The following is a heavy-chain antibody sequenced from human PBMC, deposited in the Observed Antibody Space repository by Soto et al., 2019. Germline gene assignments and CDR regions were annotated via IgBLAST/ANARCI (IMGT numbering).Heavy chain of an antibody. CDR2: ISGSGGST. CDR1: GFTFSSYA. Sequence: EVQLLESGGGLVQPGGSLRLSCAASGFTFSSYAMSWVRQAPGKGLEWVSAISGSGGSTYYADSVKGRFTISRDNSKNTLYLKMNSLRDEDTDVYYCAKSRGSGYYYVGYWFDPWGQGTLVTVSS. J-gene: IGHJ5*02. D-gene: IGHD3-22*01. CDR3: AKSRGSGYYYVGYWFDP. V-gene: IGHV3-23*01.